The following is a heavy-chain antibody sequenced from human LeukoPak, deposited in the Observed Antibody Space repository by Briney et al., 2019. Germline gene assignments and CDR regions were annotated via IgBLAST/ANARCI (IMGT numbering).Heavy chain of an antibody. D-gene: IGHD2-2*01. CDR1: GFTFSSYS. CDR3: ARDYSSSGTFFGYYYGMDV. J-gene: IGHJ6*02. V-gene: IGHV3-48*02. Sequence: GGCLRLSCAASGFTFSSYSMNWVRQAPGKGLEWISYISGSSKIIHWAESLKGRFTISRDNAKNSLYLQMNSLRDEDTAVYYCARDYSSSGTFFGYYYGMDVWGQGTTVTVSS. CDR2: ISGSSKII.